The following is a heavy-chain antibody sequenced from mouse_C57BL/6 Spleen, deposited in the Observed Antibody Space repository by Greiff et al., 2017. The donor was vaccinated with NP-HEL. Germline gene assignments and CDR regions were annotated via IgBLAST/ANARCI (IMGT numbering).Heavy chain of an antibody. CDR3: ARCGPLFDY. CDR1: GYTFTSYT. J-gene: IGHJ2*01. Sequence: VQLQQSGAELARPGASVKMSCKASGYTFTSYTMHWVKQRPGQGLEWIGYINPSSGYTKYNQKFKDKATLTADKASSTAYLQLRSLTSEDAAVYYCARCGPLFDYWGQGTTLTVSS. CDR2: INPSSGYT. V-gene: IGHV1-4*01.